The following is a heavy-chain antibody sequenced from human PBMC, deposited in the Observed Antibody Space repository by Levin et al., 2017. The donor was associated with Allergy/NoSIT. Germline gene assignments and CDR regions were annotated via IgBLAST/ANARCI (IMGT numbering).Heavy chain of an antibody. CDR2: IYPGDSDT. D-gene: IGHD7-27*01. V-gene: IGHV5-51*01. CDR3: AINKLTGDGVADY. Sequence: RGESLKISCKGSGYSFTSYWIGWVRQMPGKGLEWMGIIYPGDSDTRYSPSFQGQVTISADESISTAYLQWSSLKASDTAMYDCAINKLTGDGVADYWGQGTLVTVSS. J-gene: IGHJ4*02. CDR1: GYSFTSYW.